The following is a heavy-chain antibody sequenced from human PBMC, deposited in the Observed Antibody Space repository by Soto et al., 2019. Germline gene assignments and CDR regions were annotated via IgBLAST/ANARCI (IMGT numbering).Heavy chain of an antibody. CDR1: GGSFSGYY. CDR2: INHSGST. V-gene: IGHV4-34*01. CDR3: ARGRLLWFGGIRGNVGFDY. D-gene: IGHD3-10*01. J-gene: IGHJ4*02. Sequence: QVQLQQWGAGLLKPSETLSLTCAVYGGSFSGYYWSWIRQPPGKGLEWIGEINHSGSTNYNPSLKSRVTLSVDTSRNQFSLKLSSVTAADTAVYYCARGRLLWFGGIRGNVGFDYWGQGTLVTVSS.